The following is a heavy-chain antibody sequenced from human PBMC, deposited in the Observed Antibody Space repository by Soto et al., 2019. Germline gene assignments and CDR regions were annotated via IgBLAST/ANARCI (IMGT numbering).Heavy chain of an antibody. CDR3: AKGYYSGYDLAYFDY. CDR1: GFSFDDYA. Sequence: PGGSLRLSCAASGFSFDDYAMTWDRQAAGKGLEWVSAISGSGDNTYYADSVQGRFTISRDNSNNTLYLQLNSLRAEDTALYYCAKGYYSGYDLAYFDYWGQGTLVTVSS. CDR2: ISGSGDNT. V-gene: IGHV3-23*01. D-gene: IGHD5-12*01. J-gene: IGHJ4*02.